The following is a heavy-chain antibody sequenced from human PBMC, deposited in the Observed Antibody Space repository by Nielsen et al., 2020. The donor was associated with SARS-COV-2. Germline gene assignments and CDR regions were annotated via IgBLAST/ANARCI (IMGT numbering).Heavy chain of an antibody. D-gene: IGHD3-22*01. CDR3: ARPTYYYDSSASRGMDV. Sequence: GESLKISVAASGFTFSSYEMNWVRQAPGKGLEWVSYISRSGSTIYYADSVKGRFTISRDNAKNSLYLQMNSLRAEDTAVYYCARPTYYYDSSASRGMDVWGHGTPVPVSS. J-gene: IGHJ6*02. CDR1: GFTFSSYE. V-gene: IGHV3-48*03. CDR2: ISRSGSTI.